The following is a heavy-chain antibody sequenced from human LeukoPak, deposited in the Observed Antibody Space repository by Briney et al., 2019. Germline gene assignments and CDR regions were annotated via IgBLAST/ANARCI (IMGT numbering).Heavy chain of an antibody. V-gene: IGHV3-74*01. CDR1: GFTFSGYW. J-gene: IGHJ4*02. D-gene: IGHD7-27*01. CDR3: ARHLGTSSDH. CDR2: INSDGSST. Sequence: PGGSLRLSCAASGFTFSGYWMYWVRQAPGKGLVWVSLINSDGSSTNYADSVEGRFTISRDNAKNTLYLQVNSLRADDTAVYYCARHLGTSSDHWGQGTLVTVSS.